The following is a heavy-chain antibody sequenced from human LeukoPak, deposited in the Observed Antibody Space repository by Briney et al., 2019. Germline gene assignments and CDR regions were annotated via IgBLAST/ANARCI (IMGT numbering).Heavy chain of an antibody. CDR3: ARHLNGGTHPLDN. CDR1: GASMSGQH. D-gene: IGHD2-8*01. V-gene: IGHV4-59*08. CDR2: IHYDGRT. J-gene: IGHJ4*02. Sequence: SETLSLTCTVSGASMSGQHWSWIRQAPGKGLEWIAWIHYDGRTNYNPSLKSRLSLSVATSTNQFSLSLNSVTAADTAVYFCARHLNGGTHPLDNWGPGIRVIVSP.